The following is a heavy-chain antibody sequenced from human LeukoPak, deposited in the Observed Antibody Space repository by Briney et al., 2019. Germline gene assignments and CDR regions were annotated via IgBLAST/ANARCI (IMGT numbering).Heavy chain of an antibody. D-gene: IGHD3-3*01. CDR1: GYTFTSYD. CDR2: MNPNSGNT. CDR3: ARGSAHITIFGVVITHYYYYYGMDV. V-gene: IGHV1-8*01. Sequence: GASVTVSCKASGYTFTSYDINWVRQATGQGLEWMGWMNPNSGNTGYAQKFQGRVTMTRNTSISTAYMELSSLRSEDTAVYYCARGSAHITIFGVVITHYYYYYGMDVWGQGTTVTVSS. J-gene: IGHJ6*02.